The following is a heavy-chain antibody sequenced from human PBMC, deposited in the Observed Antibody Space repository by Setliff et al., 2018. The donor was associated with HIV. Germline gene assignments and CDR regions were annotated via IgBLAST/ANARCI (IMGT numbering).Heavy chain of an antibody. J-gene: IGHJ3*01. CDR1: GASIRSYY. CDR3: ARIPWVATLWGGAFDL. CDR2: LYYSGSS. V-gene: IGHV4-59*01. D-gene: IGHD5-12*01. Sequence: SETLSLTCIVAGASIRSYYWAWIRQSPGRGLQYLGHLYYSGSSNYNPSLMSRITMSMDTSKNQFSLQLSSVTAADTAVYYCARIPWVATLWGGAFDLWGHGTMVTVSS.